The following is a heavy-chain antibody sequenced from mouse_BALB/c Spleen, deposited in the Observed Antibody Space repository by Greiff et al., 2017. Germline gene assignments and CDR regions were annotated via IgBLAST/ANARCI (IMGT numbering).Heavy chain of an antibody. CDR3: ARSYYGSEGFAY. CDR2: ISSGSSTI. D-gene: IGHD1-1*01. Sequence: EVQLVESGGGLVQPGGSRKLSCAASGFTFSSFGMHWVRQAPEKGLEWVAYISSGSSTIYYADTVKGRFTISRDNPKNTLFLQMTSLRSEDTAMYYCARSYYGSEGFAYWGQGTLVTVSA. V-gene: IGHV5-17*02. CDR1: GFTFSSFG. J-gene: IGHJ3*01.